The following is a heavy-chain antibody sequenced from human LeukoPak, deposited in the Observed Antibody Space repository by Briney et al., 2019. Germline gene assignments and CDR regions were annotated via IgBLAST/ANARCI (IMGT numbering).Heavy chain of an antibody. V-gene: IGHV4-59*01. CDR2: IYYSGST. J-gene: IGHJ4*02. CDR3: ARHRNLDFGDYAYFDY. CDR1: GGSINSYY. D-gene: IGHD4-17*01. Sequence: SETLSLTCIVSGGSINSYYWSWIRQPPGKGLEWIGYIYYSGSTNYNPSLKSRVTISVDTSKNQFSLRLSSVTAADTAVYYCARHRNLDFGDYAYFDYWGQGTLVAVSS.